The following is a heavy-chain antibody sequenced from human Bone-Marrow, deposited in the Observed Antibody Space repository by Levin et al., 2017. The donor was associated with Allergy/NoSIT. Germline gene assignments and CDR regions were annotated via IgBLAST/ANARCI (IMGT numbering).Heavy chain of an antibody. CDR3: TKGREFDEAFDL. Sequence: PGGSLRLSCAASGFTFSTFAMHWVRQAPGKGLEWVAVISYDGSQTYYADSLKGRFTISRDNSRNTLFLQVDTLGVADTAVYYCTKGREFDEAFDLWGQGTLVTVSS. D-gene: IGHD3-10*01. CDR2: ISYDGSQT. V-gene: IGHV3-30*18. CDR1: GFTFSTFA. J-gene: IGHJ3*01.